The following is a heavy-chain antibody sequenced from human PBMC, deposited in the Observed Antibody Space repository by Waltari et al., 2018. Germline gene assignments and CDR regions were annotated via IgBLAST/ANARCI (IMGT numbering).Heavy chain of an antibody. CDR1: GGSFSGSY. Sequence: QVQLQQWGAGLLKPSATLSLTCAVYGGSFSGSYWSWIRQPPGKGLEWIGEINHSGSTNYNPSLKSRVTISVDTSKNQFSLKLSSVTAADTAVYYCARVRRAVAAAARSRQFDYWGQGTLVTVSS. V-gene: IGHV4-34*01. CDR3: ARVRRAVAAAARSRQFDY. CDR2: INHSGST. J-gene: IGHJ4*02. D-gene: IGHD6-13*01.